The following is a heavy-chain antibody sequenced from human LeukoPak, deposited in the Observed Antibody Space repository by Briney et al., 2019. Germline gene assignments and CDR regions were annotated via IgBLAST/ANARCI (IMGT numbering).Heavy chain of an antibody. Sequence: GGSLRLSCAASGFTFSSYGMHWVRQAPGKGLEWVAVIWYDGNNKYYADSVKGRFTISRDNSKNTLYLQMNSLRAEDTAVYYCARDIGAAGTRTLSDYWGQGTLVTVSS. V-gene: IGHV3-33*01. D-gene: IGHD6-13*01. CDR2: IWYDGNNK. J-gene: IGHJ4*02. CDR3: ARDIGAAGTRTLSDY. CDR1: GFTFSSYG.